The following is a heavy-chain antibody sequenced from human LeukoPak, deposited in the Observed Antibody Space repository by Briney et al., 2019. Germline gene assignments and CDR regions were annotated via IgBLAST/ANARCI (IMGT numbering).Heavy chain of an antibody. V-gene: IGHV1-2*02. D-gene: IGHD4-11*01. CDR2: INPNSGGT. Sequence: ASVKVSCKASGYTFTSYGISWVRQAPGQGLEWMGWINPNSGGTNYAQKFQGRVTMTRDTSISTAYMELSRLRSDDTAVYYCARAYRHDYSNYGPPDAFDIWGQGTMVTVSS. CDR3: ARAYRHDYSNYGPPDAFDI. J-gene: IGHJ3*02. CDR1: GYTFTSYG.